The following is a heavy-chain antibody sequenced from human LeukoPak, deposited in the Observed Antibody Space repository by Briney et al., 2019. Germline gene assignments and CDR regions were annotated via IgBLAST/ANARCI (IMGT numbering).Heavy chain of an antibody. V-gene: IGHV3-53*01. CDR1: GFTVSSNY. D-gene: IGHD5-18*01. J-gene: IGHJ5*02. CDR2: IYSGGGT. CDR3: ARRDTAMVSWFDP. Sequence: GGSLRLSCAASGFTVSSNYMSWVRQAPGKGLEWVSVIYSGGGTYYADSVKGRFTISRDNSKNTLYLQMNSLRAEDTAVYYCARRDTAMVSWFDPWGQGTLVTVSS.